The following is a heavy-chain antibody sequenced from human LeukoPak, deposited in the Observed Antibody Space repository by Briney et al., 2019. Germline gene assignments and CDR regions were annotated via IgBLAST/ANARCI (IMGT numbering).Heavy chain of an antibody. CDR2: IRYDGSNK. CDR3: ARDRGYCSSTSCYTLGIFDY. J-gene: IGHJ4*02. Sequence: GGSLRLSCAASGFTFSSYGMHWVRQAPGKGLEWVAFIRYDGSNKYYADSVKGRFTISRDNSKNTMYLQMNSLRAEDTAVYYCARDRGYCSSTSCYTLGIFDYWGQGTLVTVPS. V-gene: IGHV3-30*02. D-gene: IGHD2-2*02. CDR1: GFTFSSYG.